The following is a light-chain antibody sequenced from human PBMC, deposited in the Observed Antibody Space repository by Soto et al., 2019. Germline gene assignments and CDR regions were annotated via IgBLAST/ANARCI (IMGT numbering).Light chain of an antibody. Sequence: EIVMTQSPATLSVSPGERATLSCRASQSINGNLAWYQRKPGQAPRLLMYATSVRATGIPARCSGSGSGTEYTLTISSLQSEDFAVFYCQQYNNSYSFGQGTKLEIK. CDR3: QQYNNSYS. CDR1: QSINGN. V-gene: IGKV3-15*01. J-gene: IGKJ2*03. CDR2: ATS.